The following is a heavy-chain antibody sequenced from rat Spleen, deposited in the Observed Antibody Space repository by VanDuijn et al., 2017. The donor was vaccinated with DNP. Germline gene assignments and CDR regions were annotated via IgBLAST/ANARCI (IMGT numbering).Heavy chain of an antibody. V-gene: IGHV5-7*01. CDR1: GLTFSDHA. Sequence: EVQLVESGGGLVQPGRSLKLSCAASGLTFSDHAMAWVRQAPKKGLEWVATIAYDGSRTYYRDSVKGRFTISRDNAKSTLYLQMNSLRSEDTATYYCARRGYNNAWYFDFWGPGTMVTVSS. D-gene: IGHD1-10*01. CDR3: ARRGYNNAWYFDF. J-gene: IGHJ1*01. CDR2: IAYDGSRT.